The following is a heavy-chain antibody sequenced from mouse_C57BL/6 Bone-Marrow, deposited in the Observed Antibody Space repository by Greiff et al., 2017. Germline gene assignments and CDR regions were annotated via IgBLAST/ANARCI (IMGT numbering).Heavy chain of an antibody. Sequence: QVQLQQSGAELVKPGASVKMSCKASGYTFTSYWITWVKQRPGQGLEWIGDIYPGSGSTNYNEKFKSKATLTVDTSSSTAYMQLSSLTSEDSAVYYCARNDGYLAGFAYWGQGTLVTVSA. CDR3: ARNDGYLAGFAY. CDR1: GYTFTSYW. V-gene: IGHV1-55*01. CDR2: IYPGSGST. J-gene: IGHJ3*01. D-gene: IGHD2-3*01.